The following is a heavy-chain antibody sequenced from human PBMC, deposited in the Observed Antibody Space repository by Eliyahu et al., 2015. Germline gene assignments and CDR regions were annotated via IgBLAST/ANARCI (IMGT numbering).Heavy chain of an antibody. Sequence: EVKKPGSSVKVSCKASGGTFSSYAISWVRQAPGQGFEWMGGIIPIFGTANYAQKFQGRVTITADESTSTAYMELNSLRSEDTAVYYCAREPNCSGGSCYSGVYYYYGMDVWGQGTTVTVSS. D-gene: IGHD2-15*01. V-gene: IGHV1-69*01. CDR3: AREPNCSGGSCYSGVYYYYGMDV. CDR1: GGTFSSYA. CDR2: IIPIFGTA. J-gene: IGHJ6*02.